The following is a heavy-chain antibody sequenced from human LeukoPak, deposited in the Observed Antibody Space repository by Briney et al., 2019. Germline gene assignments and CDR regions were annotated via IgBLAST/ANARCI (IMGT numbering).Heavy chain of an antibody. Sequence: PSETLSLTCTVSGGSISSGDYYWSWIRQPPGKGLEWIGYIYYSGSTNYNPSLKSRVTISVDTSKNQFSLKLSSVTAADTAVYYCARVEGVGYFDYWGQGTLVTVSS. D-gene: IGHD3-16*01. CDR3: ARVEGVGYFDY. J-gene: IGHJ4*02. CDR2: IYYSGST. V-gene: IGHV4-30-4*01. CDR1: GGSISSGDYY.